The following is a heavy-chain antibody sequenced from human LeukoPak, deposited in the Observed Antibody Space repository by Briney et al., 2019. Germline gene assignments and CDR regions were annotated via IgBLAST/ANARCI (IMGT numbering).Heavy chain of an antibody. V-gene: IGHV1-18*01. CDR2: ISSNSDNT. Sequence: GASVKVSCKATGYTFTSYGISWVRQAPGQGLEWMGWISSNSDNTNYAQKFQGRVTMTRDTSISTAYMELSRLRSDDTAVYYCARHIVVVPAAMSYYYYGMDVWGQGTTVTVSS. D-gene: IGHD2-2*01. CDR3: ARHIVVVPAAMSYYYYGMDV. CDR1: GYTFTSYG. J-gene: IGHJ6*02.